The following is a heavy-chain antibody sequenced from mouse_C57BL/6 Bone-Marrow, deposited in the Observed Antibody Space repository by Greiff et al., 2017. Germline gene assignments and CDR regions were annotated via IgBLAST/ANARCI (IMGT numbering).Heavy chain of an antibody. CDR2: IDPSDSYT. CDR3: ALPYFDY. Sequence: QVQLQQPGAELVMPGALVKLSCKASGYTFTSYWMHWVKQRPGQGLEWIGEIDPSDSYTNYNQKFKGKSTLTVDKSSSTAYMQLSSLTSEDSAVYYCALPYFDYWGQGTTLTVSS. D-gene: IGHD1-1*01. V-gene: IGHV1-69*01. CDR1: GYTFTSYW. J-gene: IGHJ2*01.